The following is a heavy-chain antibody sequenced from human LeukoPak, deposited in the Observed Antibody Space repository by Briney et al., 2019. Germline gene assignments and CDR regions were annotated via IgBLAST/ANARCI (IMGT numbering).Heavy chain of an antibody. CDR3: AKGSDRIAVAGTPGFDY. CDR1: GFTFSSYA. J-gene: IGHJ4*02. Sequence: PGGSLRLSCAASGFTFSSYAMSWVRQAPGKGLEWVSAISDSGTTTYYADSVKGRFTISRDNSKNTLYLQMNSLRAEDTAVYYCAKGSDRIAVAGTPGFDYWGQGTLVTVSS. V-gene: IGHV3-23*01. D-gene: IGHD6-19*01. CDR2: ISDSGTTT.